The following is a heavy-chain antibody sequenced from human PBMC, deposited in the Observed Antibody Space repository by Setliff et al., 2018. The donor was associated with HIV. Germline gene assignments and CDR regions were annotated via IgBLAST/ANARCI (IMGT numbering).Heavy chain of an antibody. D-gene: IGHD5-12*01. CDR3: ARDRVPKRGYTYREPDFDS. CDR1: AYTFTSYG. V-gene: IGHV1-3*01. Sequence: GASVKVSCKASAYTFTSYGISWLRQAPGQGLEWMGWINAGNGKTKYSQKFQGRVTIMRDTSANTGYMVLSGLRSEDTAVYYCARDRVPKRGYTYREPDFDSWGQGTLVTVS. CDR2: INAGNGKT. J-gene: IGHJ5*01.